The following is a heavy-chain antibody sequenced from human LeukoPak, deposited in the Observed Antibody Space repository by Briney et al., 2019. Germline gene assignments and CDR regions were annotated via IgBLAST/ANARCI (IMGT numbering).Heavy chain of an antibody. V-gene: IGHV3-21*01. CDR3: VRLGAVLQSPWRWGPKSGSAKEYYFDK. J-gene: IGHJ4*02. CDR2: ISSDNYI. CDR1: GFTFSSSW. D-gene: IGHD3-16*01. Sequence: GGSLRLSCAASGFTFSSSWMSWVRQAPGKGLEWVSSISSDNYISYADSLEGRFTISRDNAEKSLSLQMHSLRAEDTAMYYCVRLGAVLQSPWRWGPKSGSAKEYYFDKWGQGALVTVSS.